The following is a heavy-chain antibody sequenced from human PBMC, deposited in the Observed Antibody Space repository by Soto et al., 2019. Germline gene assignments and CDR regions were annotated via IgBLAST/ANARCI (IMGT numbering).Heavy chain of an antibody. J-gene: IGHJ1*01. Sequence: EVQLLQSGGGLVQPGESLRLSCAASGFAFWNLAMTWVRQAPGKGLECVSGVVGSGETYYADSVKGRFTISRDLSKNTRYLQMNSLRAEDTAVYYCAKDAVYNDGLWLMEHWGQGVLVTVSS. CDR2: VVGSGET. CDR3: AKDAVYNDGLWLMEH. CDR1: GFAFWNLA. D-gene: IGHD2-21*01. V-gene: IGHV3-23*01.